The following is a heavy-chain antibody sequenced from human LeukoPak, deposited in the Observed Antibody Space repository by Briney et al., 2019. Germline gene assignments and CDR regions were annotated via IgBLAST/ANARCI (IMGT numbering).Heavy chain of an antibody. CDR3: SRLALVSASSYPDY. J-gene: IGHJ4*02. D-gene: IGHD2-15*01. CDR2: DNYNEDI. V-gene: IGHV4-39*01. CDR1: GGSVSDSRFY. Sequence: PSETLSLTCAVSGGSVSDSRFYWGWFRQPPGKGLEWIGIDNYNEDIYLNPSLRSRLTMFVDTSNNQFSVTLSSVTAADTAVYFCSRLALVSASSYPDYWGQGILVTVSS.